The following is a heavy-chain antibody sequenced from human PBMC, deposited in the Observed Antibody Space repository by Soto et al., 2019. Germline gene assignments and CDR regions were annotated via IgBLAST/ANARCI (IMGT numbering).Heavy chain of an antibody. D-gene: IGHD3-10*01. CDR1: GGSISSYY. CDR2: IYTSGST. J-gene: IGHJ6*02. Sequence: SETLSLTCTVSGGSISSYYWSWIRQPAGKGLEWIGRIYTSGSTNYNPSLKSRVTMSVDTSKNQFSLKLSSVTAADTAVYYCARGMFVGFGEGRHYYYGMDVWGQGTTVTVSS. V-gene: IGHV4-4*07. CDR3: ARGMFVGFGEGRHYYYGMDV.